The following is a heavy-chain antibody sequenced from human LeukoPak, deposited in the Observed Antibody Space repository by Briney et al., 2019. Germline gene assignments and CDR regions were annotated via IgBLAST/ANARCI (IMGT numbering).Heavy chain of an antibody. Sequence: ASVKVSCKASGYTFTSYGISWVRQAPGQGLEWMGWISAYNGNTNYAQKLQGRITMTTDTSTTTAYMELRSLRSDDTAVYYCARDRVVTPPPNWFDPWGQGTLVTVSS. D-gene: IGHD2-15*01. CDR2: ISAYNGNT. V-gene: IGHV1-18*01. CDR3: ARDRVVTPPPNWFDP. CDR1: GYTFTSYG. J-gene: IGHJ5*02.